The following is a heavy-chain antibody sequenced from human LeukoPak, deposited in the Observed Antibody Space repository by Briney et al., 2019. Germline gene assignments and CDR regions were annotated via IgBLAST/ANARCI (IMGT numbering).Heavy chain of an antibody. D-gene: IGHD6-19*01. CDR1: DGSISSSSYY. Sequence: PSETLSLTCTVSDGSISSSSYYWGWIRQPPGKRLEWIGSIYYSGSTYYNPSLKSRVTISVDTSKNQFSLKLSSVTAADTAVYYCARKAAVAGTTDLDYWGQGTLVTVSS. J-gene: IGHJ4*02. CDR2: IYYSGST. CDR3: ARKAAVAGTTDLDY. V-gene: IGHV4-39*01.